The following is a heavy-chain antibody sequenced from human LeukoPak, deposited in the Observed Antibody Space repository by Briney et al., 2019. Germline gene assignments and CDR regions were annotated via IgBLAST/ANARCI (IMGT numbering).Heavy chain of an antibody. D-gene: IGHD5-24*01. CDR3: AKERDGHKDGFDY. CDR2: VTRQGSTT. Sequence: GGSLRLSCAASGFTFDSYTMHWVRQAPGKGLEWVSFVTRQGSTTNYADSVRGRFTISRDNSKNSLFLQMNTLKTEDTALYYCAKERDGHKDGFDYWGQGTLVTVSS. CDR1: GFTFDSYT. V-gene: IGHV3-43*01. J-gene: IGHJ4*02.